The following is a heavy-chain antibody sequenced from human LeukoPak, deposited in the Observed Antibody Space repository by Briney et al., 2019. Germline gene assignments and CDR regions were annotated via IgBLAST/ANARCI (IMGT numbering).Heavy chain of an antibody. Sequence: GGSLRLSCAASGFTFSDHYMSWIRQAPGKGLEWVSYISNDGTTINYADSVKGRFTVSRDNAKNSLYLQMNSLRVEDTAVYYCVRTARLPDYWGQGTLVTVSS. CDR3: VRTARLPDY. D-gene: IGHD6-6*01. V-gene: IGHV3-11*04. CDR2: ISNDGTTI. J-gene: IGHJ4*02. CDR1: GFTFSDHY.